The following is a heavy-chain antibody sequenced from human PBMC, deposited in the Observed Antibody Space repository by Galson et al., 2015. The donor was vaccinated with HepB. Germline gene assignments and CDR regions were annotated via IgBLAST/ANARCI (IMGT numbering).Heavy chain of an antibody. CDR2: IYYSGST. J-gene: IGHJ3*02. V-gene: IGHV4-59*12. CDR1: GGSISSYY. D-gene: IGHD7-27*01. Sequence: ETLSLTCTVSGGSISSYYWSWIRQPPGKGLEWIGYIYYSGSTNYNPSLKSRVTISVDTSKNQFSLKLSSVTAADTAVYYCARAPLGSGDAFDIWGQGTTVTVSS. CDR3: ARAPLGSGDAFDI.